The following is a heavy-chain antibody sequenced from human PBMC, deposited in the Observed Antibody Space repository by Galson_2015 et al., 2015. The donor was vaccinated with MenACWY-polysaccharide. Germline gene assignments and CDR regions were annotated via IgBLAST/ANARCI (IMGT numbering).Heavy chain of an antibody. CDR3: AKGRYYSGCNYFDY. D-gene: IGHD6-19*01. CDR1: GFTFDNYA. Sequence: SMRLSCAASGFTFDNYAMHWVRQAPGKGLEWVSGISWNSGSIGYADSVKGRFTISRDNAKNSLYLQMNSLRAEDTALYYCAKGRYYSGCNYFDYWGQGTLVTVSS. V-gene: IGHV3-9*01. CDR2: ISWNSGSI. J-gene: IGHJ4*02.